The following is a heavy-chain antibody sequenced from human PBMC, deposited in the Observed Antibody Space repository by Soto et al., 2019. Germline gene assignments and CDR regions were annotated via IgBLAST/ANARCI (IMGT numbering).Heavy chain of an antibody. CDR1: GYTLTELS. D-gene: IGHD5-12*01. CDR3: ATLSSVRRDGYLNLDFDN. Sequence: ASVKVSCKVSGYTLTELSMHWVRQAPGKGLEWMGGFDPEDGETIYAQKFQGRVTMTEDTSTDTAYMELSSLRSEDTAVYYRATLSSVRRDGYLNLDFDNWSQGTLVTISS. J-gene: IGHJ4*02. V-gene: IGHV1-24*01. CDR2: FDPEDGET.